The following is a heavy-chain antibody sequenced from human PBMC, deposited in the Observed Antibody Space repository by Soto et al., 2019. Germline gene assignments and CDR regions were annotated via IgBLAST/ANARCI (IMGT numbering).Heavy chain of an antibody. V-gene: IGHV1-46*01. CDR2: INPSGGTA. Sequence: QVQLVQSGAEVKKPGASVQVSCKASGYTFTTYYIHWVRQAPGQGLEWMGVINPSGGTASYAQTFQGRATLTRDSSTSIVYMELSSLRSEDTACYCCAIRNFWSGEYLVYGMDVWGQGTPVIFSS. D-gene: IGHD3-3*01. CDR1: GYTFTTYY. CDR3: AIRNFWSGEYLVYGMDV. J-gene: IGHJ6*02.